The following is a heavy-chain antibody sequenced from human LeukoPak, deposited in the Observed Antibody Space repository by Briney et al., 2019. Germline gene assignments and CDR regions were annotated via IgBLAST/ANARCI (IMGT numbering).Heavy chain of an antibody. J-gene: IGHJ4*02. CDR3: ARDWNDILTGYYRTRPTSYYFDY. CDR2: INPSGGST. V-gene: IGHV1-46*01. CDR1: GYTFTSYY. D-gene: IGHD3-9*01. Sequence: WASVKVSCKASGYTFTSYYMHWVRQAPGQGLEWMGIINPSGGSTSYAQKFQGRVTMTRDTSTSTVYMELSSLRSGDTAVYYCARDWNDILTGYYRTRPTSYYFDYWGQGTLVTVSS.